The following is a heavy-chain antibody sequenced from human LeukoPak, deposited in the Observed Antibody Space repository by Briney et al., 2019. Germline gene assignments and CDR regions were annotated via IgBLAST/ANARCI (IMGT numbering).Heavy chain of an antibody. CDR1: GYTFTSYD. V-gene: IGHV1-8*03. D-gene: IGHD4-11*01. CDR2: MNPNSGNT. Sequence: ASVKVSCKASGYTFTSYDINWVRQATGQGLEWMGWMNPNSGNTGYAQKFQGRVTITRNTSISTAYMELSSLRSEDTAVYYCARGKDYRGYYYYMDVWGKGTTVTVSS. CDR3: ARGKDYRGYYYYMDV. J-gene: IGHJ6*03.